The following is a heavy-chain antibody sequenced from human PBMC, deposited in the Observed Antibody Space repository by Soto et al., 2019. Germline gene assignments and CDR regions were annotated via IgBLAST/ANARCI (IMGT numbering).Heavy chain of an antibody. CDR2: ISWNSGSI. V-gene: IGHV3-9*01. Sequence: GGSLRLSCAASGFTFDDYAMHWVRQAPGKGLEWVSGISWNSGSIGYADSVKGRFTISRDNAKNSLYLQMNSLRAEDTALYYCAKDSAIFPPNWFDSWGQGTLVTVSS. D-gene: IGHD3-3*01. CDR3: AKDSAIFPPNWFDS. J-gene: IGHJ5*01. CDR1: GFTFDDYA.